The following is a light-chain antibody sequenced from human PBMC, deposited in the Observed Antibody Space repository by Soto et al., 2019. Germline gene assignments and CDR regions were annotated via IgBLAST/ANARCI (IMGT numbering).Light chain of an antibody. Sequence: IVSTQSPATLSLSPGERATLSCRASQSVSSYLAWYQQKPGQAPRLLIYDASNRATGIPARFSGSGSGTDFTLTISCLEPEDFAVYYCQQRSNWPPLYTFGQGTKLEIK. CDR1: QSVSSY. V-gene: IGKV3-11*01. J-gene: IGKJ2*01. CDR3: QQRSNWPPLYT. CDR2: DAS.